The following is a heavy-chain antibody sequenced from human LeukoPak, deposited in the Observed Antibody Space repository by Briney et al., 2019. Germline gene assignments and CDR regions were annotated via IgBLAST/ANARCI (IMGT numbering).Heavy chain of an antibody. Sequence: GASVKVSCKASGFTFTSSAMQWVRQARGQRLEWIGWIVVGSGNTNYAQKFQERVTITRDMSTSTAYMELSSLRSEDTAVYYCAADPAGTYYYYGMDVWGQGTTVTVSS. CDR3: AADPAGTYYYYGMDV. D-gene: IGHD6-13*01. CDR2: IVVGSGNT. V-gene: IGHV1-58*02. CDR1: GFTFTSSA. J-gene: IGHJ6*02.